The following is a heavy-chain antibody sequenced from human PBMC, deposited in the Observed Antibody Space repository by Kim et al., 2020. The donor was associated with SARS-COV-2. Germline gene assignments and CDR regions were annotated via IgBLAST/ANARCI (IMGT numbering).Heavy chain of an antibody. J-gene: IGHJ6*02. Sequence: STTYNPSLKSRVTISVDTSKNQFSLKLSSVTAADTAVYYCARHYYYGMDVWGQGTTVTVSS. V-gene: IGHV4-59*08. CDR2: ST. CDR3: ARHYYYGMDV.